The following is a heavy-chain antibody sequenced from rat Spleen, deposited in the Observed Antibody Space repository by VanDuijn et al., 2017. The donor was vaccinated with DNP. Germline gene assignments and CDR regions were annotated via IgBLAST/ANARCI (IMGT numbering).Heavy chain of an antibody. J-gene: IGHJ4*01. V-gene: IGHV5-27*01. CDR1: RFTFSNYY. Sequence: EVQLVESGGGLVQPGRSLKLSCAASRFTFSNYYMAWVRQTPKRSLEWVAIISHSYGTTYYRDSVKGRFTISRDNVKSNLYLQMDSLRSEDKATYYCAKDLQWYAMDAWGQGTSVTVSS. CDR3: AKDLQWYAMDA. D-gene: IGHD3-2*01. CDR2: ISHSYGTT.